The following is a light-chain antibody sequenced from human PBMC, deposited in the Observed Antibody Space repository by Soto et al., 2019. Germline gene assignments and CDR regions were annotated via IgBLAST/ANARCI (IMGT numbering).Light chain of an antibody. CDR2: GAS. CDR1: QSVSSN. V-gene: IGKV3-15*01. J-gene: IGKJ1*01. Sequence: EIVMTQSPATLSVSPGERATLSCRASQSVSSNLAGYQQKPGQAPRLLIYGASTRATGIPARFSGSGSGTEFTLTISSLQAEDFAVYYCQQYNNWPPWTFGQWTNVEIK. CDR3: QQYNNWPPWT.